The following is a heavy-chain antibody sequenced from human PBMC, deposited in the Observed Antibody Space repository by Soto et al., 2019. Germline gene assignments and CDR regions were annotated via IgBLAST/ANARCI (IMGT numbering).Heavy chain of an antibody. J-gene: IGHJ6*02. Sequence: SETLSLTCAVYGGSFSGYYWSWIRQPPGKGLEWIGEINPRGGSNYNPSLKSRVTVSVDTSKNQFSLKLNSVTAADTAVYSCERALPASGYHHPYQTTGYGMDVWGQGTTVNVSS. D-gene: IGHD3-22*01. V-gene: IGHV4-34*01. CDR3: ERALPASGYHHPYQTTGYGMDV. CDR2: INPRGGS. CDR1: GGSFSGYY.